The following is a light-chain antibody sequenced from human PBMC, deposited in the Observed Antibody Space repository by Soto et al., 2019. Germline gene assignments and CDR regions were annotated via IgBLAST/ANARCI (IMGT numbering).Light chain of an antibody. CDR3: VQASHWPYT. Sequence: DVVMTQSPLSLPVTLGQPASISCRSSQSLVHSNGGTFLNWFHQRPGQSPRRLIYKVSNRDSGGLDRFSGSASGTNIALKISRVEAEDVGVYYCVQASHWPYTFGQGTKLEI. V-gene: IGKV2-30*02. CDR2: KVS. J-gene: IGKJ2*01. CDR1: QSLVHSNGGTF.